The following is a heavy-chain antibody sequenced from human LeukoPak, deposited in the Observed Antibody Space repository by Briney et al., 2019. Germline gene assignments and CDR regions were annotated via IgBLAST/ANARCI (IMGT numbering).Heavy chain of an antibody. CDR3: ARDARFGESSWFDP. V-gene: IGHV4-31*03. CDR1: GGSISSGGYY. CDR2: IYYSGST. D-gene: IGHD3-10*01. Sequence: PSQTLSLTCTVSGGSISSGGYYWSWLRQHPGKGLEWIGYIYYSGSTYYNPSLKSRVTISVDTSKNQFSLKLSSVTAADTAVYYCARDARFGESSWFDPWGQGTLVTVSS. J-gene: IGHJ5*02.